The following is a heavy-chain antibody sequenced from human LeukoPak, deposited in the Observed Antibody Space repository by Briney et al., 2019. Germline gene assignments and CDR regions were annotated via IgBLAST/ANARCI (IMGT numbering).Heavy chain of an antibody. J-gene: IGHJ4*02. V-gene: IGHV3-23*01. CDR2: FSGDNS. CDR1: GFRLRSYG. D-gene: IGHD4-17*01. CDR3: AKRSPDVTRKGKHFDY. Sequence: GGSLRLSCAVAGFRLRSYGMSWVRLAPGKGLEWISSFSGDNSYHADSVKGRFAISRDTSKNTLFLQMNSLRVEDTAIYYCAKRSPDVTRKGKHFDYWGQGILVTVSS.